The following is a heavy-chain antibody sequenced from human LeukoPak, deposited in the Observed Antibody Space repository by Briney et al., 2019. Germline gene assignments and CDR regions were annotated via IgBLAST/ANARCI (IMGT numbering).Heavy chain of an antibody. J-gene: IGHJ6*02. CDR1: GVSISSGSYY. Sequence: PSETLSLTCTVSGVSISSGSYYWIWIRQPAGKGLEWIVRSYTSGSTNYNPALKSRVTISVDTSKNQFSLKMSSVTAADTAVYYCARGDSYGEYPYYYYGMDVWGQGTTVTVSS. CDR2: SYTSGST. D-gene: IGHD4-17*01. CDR3: ARGDSYGEYPYYYYGMDV. V-gene: IGHV4-61*02.